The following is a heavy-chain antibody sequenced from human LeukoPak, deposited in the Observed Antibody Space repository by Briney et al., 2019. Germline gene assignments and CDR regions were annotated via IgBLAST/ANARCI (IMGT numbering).Heavy chain of an antibody. V-gene: IGHV3-74*01. Sequence: GGSLRLSCEASGFTFSGYWMHWVRQAPGKGLVWVSRISPDGSTISYADSVKGRFTISRDNAKNTLYLQMNSLRAEDTAVYYCARDFGSTTVAPDYFDYWGQGTLVTVSS. J-gene: IGHJ4*02. CDR3: ARDFGSTTVAPDYFDY. CDR1: GFTFSGYW. CDR2: ISPDGSTI. D-gene: IGHD4-17*01.